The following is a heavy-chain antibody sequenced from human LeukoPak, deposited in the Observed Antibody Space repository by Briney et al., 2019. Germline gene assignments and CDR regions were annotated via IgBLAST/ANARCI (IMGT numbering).Heavy chain of an antibody. D-gene: IGHD1-26*01. CDR1: GFTFSDYY. Sequence: PGGSLRLSCAASGFTFSDYYMSWIRQAPGKGLERVSYISSSSSYTNYADSVKGRFTISRDNAKNSLYLQMNSLRAEDTAVYYCARDSMGGKWELEYFQHWGQGTLVTVSS. V-gene: IGHV3-11*05. CDR3: ARDSMGGKWELEYFQH. CDR2: ISSSSSYT. J-gene: IGHJ1*01.